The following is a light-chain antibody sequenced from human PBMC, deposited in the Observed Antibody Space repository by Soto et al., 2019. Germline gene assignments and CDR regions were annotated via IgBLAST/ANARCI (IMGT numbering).Light chain of an antibody. V-gene: IGKV1-9*01. CDR3: QQLNSYPRT. CDR1: QGISSY. Sequence: IQLTQSPSSLSASVGDRVTITCRASQGISSYLAWYQQKPGKAPKLLIYAASTLQSGVPSRFSGSGSGTDFTLTFSSLQPEDFATYYCQQLNSYPRTFGQGTKVDIK. J-gene: IGKJ1*01. CDR2: AAS.